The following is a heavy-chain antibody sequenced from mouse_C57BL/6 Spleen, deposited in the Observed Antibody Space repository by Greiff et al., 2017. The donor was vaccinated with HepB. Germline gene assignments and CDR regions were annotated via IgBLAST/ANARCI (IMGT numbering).Heavy chain of an antibody. CDR3: TRVYDYDNWFAY. V-gene: IGHV5-9-1*02. J-gene: IGHJ3*01. D-gene: IGHD2-4*01. CDR2: ISSGGDYI. Sequence: EVQRVESGEGLVKPGGSLKLSCAASGFTFSSYAMSWVRQTPEKRLEWVAYISSGGDYIYYADTVKGRFTISRDNARNTLYLQMSSLKSEDTAMYYCTRVYDYDNWFAYWGQGTLVTVSA. CDR1: GFTFSSYA.